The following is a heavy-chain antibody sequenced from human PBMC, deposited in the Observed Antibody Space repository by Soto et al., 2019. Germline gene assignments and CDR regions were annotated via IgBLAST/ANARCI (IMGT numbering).Heavy chain of an antibody. V-gene: IGHV4-39*01. CDR3: ARHVTSGAPHWYFDL. D-gene: IGHD1-26*01. Sequence: QLQLHESGPGLVKPSETLSLICTVSVGSISSSSYFWGWVRQPPGKGLEWIGSIFYSGSVLYNPSLASRVAISVDRSNNQFSLKPTSLTAADTSVYYCARHVTSGAPHWYFDLWGRGTLVTVSS. CDR1: VGSISSSSYF. CDR2: IFYSGSV. J-gene: IGHJ2*01.